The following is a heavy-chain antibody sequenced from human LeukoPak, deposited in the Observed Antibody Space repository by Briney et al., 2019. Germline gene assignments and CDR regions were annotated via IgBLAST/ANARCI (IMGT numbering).Heavy chain of an antibody. J-gene: IGHJ1*01. CDR3: AKDPDSSSWYEWYFQH. D-gene: IGHD6-13*01. Sequence: AGGSLRLSCAASGFTFSSYAMSWVRQAPGKGLEWVSAIGGSGGSTYYADSVKGRFTISRDNSKNTLYLQMNSPRAEDTAVYYCAKDPDSSSWYEWYFQHWGQGTLVTVSS. CDR1: GFTFSSYA. V-gene: IGHV3-23*01. CDR2: IGGSGGST.